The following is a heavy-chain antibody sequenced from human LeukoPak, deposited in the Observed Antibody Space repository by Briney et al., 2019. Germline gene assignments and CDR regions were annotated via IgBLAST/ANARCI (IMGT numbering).Heavy chain of an antibody. CDR3: ARDITMVLGIIGYYYGMDV. CDR2: ISSSSSTI. V-gene: IGHV3-48*02. D-gene: IGHD3-10*01. CDR1: GFTFSSYS. J-gene: IGHJ6*02. Sequence: PGGSLRLSCAASGFTFSSYSMNWVRQAPGKGLEWVSYISSSSSTIYYADSVKGRFTISRDNAKNSLSLQMNSLRDEDTAVYYCARDITMVLGIIGYYYGMDVWGQGTTVTVSS.